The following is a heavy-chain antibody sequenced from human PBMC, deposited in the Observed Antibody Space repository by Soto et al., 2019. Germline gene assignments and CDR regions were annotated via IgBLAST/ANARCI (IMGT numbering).Heavy chain of an antibody. V-gene: IGHV1-46*01. Sequence: GASVKVSCKASGYTFTSYYMHWVRQAPGQGLEWMGIINPSGGNTNYAQKLQGRVTMTTDTSTSTAYMELRSLRSDDTAVYYCARGLYYYDSSGYYFDYWGQGTLVTVSS. D-gene: IGHD3-22*01. J-gene: IGHJ4*02. CDR3: ARGLYYYDSSGYYFDY. CDR1: GYTFTSYY. CDR2: INPSGGNT.